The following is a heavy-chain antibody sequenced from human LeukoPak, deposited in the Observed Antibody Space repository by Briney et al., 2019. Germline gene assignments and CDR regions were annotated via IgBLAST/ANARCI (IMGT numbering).Heavy chain of an antibody. CDR3: AKVSLGVPAAMPIFDS. CDR2: ISSSSSTI. V-gene: IGHV3-48*01. CDR1: GFTFSSYS. D-gene: IGHD2-2*01. J-gene: IGHJ4*02. Sequence: GSLRLSCAASGFTFSSYSMNWVRQAPGKGLEWVSYISSSSSTIYYADSVKGRFTISRDSSNNTLYLQVNSLNAADTAVYFCAKVSLGVPAAMPIFDSWGQGTLLSVSS.